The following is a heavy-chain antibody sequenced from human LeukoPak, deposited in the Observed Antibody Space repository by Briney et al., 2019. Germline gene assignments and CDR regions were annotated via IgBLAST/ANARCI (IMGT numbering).Heavy chain of an antibody. CDR2: IIPIFGTA. CDR1: GGTFSSYA. J-gene: IGHJ3*02. Sequence: SVKVSCKTSGGTFSSYAISWVRQAPGHGLEWMGGIIPIFGTANYAQKFQGRVTITADKSTSTAYMELSSLRSEDTAVYYCATGFNWNSDAFDIWGQGTMVTVSS. D-gene: IGHD1-7*01. V-gene: IGHV1-69*06. CDR3: ATGFNWNSDAFDI.